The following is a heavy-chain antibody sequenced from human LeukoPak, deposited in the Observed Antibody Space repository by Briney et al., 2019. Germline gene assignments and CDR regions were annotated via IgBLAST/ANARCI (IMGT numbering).Heavy chain of an antibody. CDR1: GYTFTSYA. Sequence: ASVKVSCTPSGYTFTSYALHWVRQAPGQSLEWMGWINGGNGNTKSSQKFQDRVSISRDTSATTAYMELRGLRSEDTAVYYCARAIAEGGQFDYWGQGTLLTVSS. D-gene: IGHD3-16*01. CDR3: ARAIAEGGQFDY. J-gene: IGHJ4*02. V-gene: IGHV1-3*01. CDR2: INGGNGNT.